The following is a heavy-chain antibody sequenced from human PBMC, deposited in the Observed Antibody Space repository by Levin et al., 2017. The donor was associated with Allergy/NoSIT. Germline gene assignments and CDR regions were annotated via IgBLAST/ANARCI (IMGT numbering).Heavy chain of an antibody. D-gene: IGHD3/OR15-3a*01. Sequence: SETLSLTCGVYGGSFSGHYWSWIRQPPGKGLEWIGGINHRGSANYNRSLKSRVSISEDTSKNQFSLRLGSVTAADTAVYYCARGRGFWTGYYYFDPWGQGTLVTVSS. CDR2: INHRGSA. V-gene: IGHV4-34*01. J-gene: IGHJ5*02. CDR1: GGSFSGHY. CDR3: ARGRGFWTGYYYFDP.